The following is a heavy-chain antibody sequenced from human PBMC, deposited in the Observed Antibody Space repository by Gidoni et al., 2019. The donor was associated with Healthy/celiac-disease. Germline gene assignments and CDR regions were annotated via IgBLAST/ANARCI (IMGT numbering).Heavy chain of an antibody. CDR3: ARDLGVIYNWNYGDYFDY. D-gene: IGHD1-7*01. CDR1: GYTFTSYA. Sequence: QVQLVQSGAEVKKPGASVKVSCKASGYTFTSYAMHWVRQAPGQRLEWMGWINAGNGNTKYSQKFQGRVTITRDTSASTAYMELSSLRSEDTAVYYCARDLGVIYNWNYGDYFDYWGQGTLVTVSS. V-gene: IGHV1-3*01. CDR2: INAGNGNT. J-gene: IGHJ4*02.